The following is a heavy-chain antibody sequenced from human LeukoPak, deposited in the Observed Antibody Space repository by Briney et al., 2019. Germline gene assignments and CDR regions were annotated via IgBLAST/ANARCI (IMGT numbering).Heavy chain of an antibody. D-gene: IGHD1-26*01. CDR3: ANLLLGATTSGAFDI. CDR1: GFTFSSYS. Sequence: PGGSLRLSCAASGFTFSSYSMNWVRQAPGKGLEWVSSISSSSSYIYYADSVKGRFTISRDNSKNTLYLQMNSLRAEDTAVYYCANLLLGATTSGAFDIWGQGTMVTVSS. CDR2: ISSSSSYI. J-gene: IGHJ3*02. V-gene: IGHV3-21*04.